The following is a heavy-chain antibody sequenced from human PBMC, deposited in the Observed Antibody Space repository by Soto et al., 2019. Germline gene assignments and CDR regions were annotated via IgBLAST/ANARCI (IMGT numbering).Heavy chain of an antibody. CDR1: GSTFTPYY. CDR3: AGAHRSSFNFDTSRASFDP. D-gene: IGHD3-22*01. J-gene: IGHJ5*02. Sequence: VASVKVSCKASGSTFTPYYIHWVRQAPGQGLEWMGIISPSGGGTSYAPKFQGRVTLTRDTSTNRVYMELRSLRSEDTAVYYCAGAHRSSFNFDTSRASFDPWGQGTLVTVSS. CDR2: ISPSGGGT. V-gene: IGHV1-46*01.